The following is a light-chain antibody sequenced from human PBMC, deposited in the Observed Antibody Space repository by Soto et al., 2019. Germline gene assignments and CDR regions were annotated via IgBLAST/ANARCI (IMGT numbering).Light chain of an antibody. CDR3: CSSAGSSTFGSV. J-gene: IGLJ1*01. CDR1: SRDVGSYNL. CDR2: ALT. Sequence: HSVLTRPASVSGAALHAISISYTGRSRDVGSYNLVSWYQQHPGKAPKLMIYALTQRPSGVSHRFSGSTSGNTASLPISGLQAEDEADYYCCSSAGSSTFGSVFATGPKVPVL. V-gene: IGLV2-23*02.